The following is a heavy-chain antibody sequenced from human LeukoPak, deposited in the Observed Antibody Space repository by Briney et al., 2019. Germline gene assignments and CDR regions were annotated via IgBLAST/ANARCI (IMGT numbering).Heavy chain of an antibody. J-gene: IGHJ4*02. D-gene: IGHD4-17*01. V-gene: IGHV1-8*01. CDR3: ARGTRMTTVTPGY. CDR1: RYTFISYD. Sequence: ASVKVSCKASRYTFISYDINWVRQATGQGLEWMGWMNPNSGNTGYARKFQGRVTMTRNTSISTAYMELSSLRSEDTAVYYCARGTRMTTVTPGYWGQGTLVTVSS. CDR2: MNPNSGNT.